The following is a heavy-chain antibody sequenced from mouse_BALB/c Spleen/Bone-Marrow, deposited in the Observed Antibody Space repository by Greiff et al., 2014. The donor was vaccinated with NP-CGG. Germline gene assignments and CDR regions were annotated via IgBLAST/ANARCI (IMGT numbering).Heavy chain of an antibody. Sequence: VQLQQPGPELVKPGASVKMSCKASGCTFTNYVMHWVKQKPGQGLEWIGYINPYNDGTKYNEKFKGKATLTSDKSSSTAYMELSSLTSEDSAVYYCARYPDYYGSSYAMDYWGQGTSVTVSS. CDR3: ARYPDYYGSSYAMDY. CDR2: INPYNDGT. CDR1: GCTFTNYV. J-gene: IGHJ4*01. D-gene: IGHD1-1*01. V-gene: IGHV1-14*01.